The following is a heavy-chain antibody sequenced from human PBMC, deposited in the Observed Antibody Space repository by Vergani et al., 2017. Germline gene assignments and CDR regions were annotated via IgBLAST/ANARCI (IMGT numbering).Heavy chain of an antibody. CDR1: GYTFTGYY. CDR3: ASQYCSSTSCYELAFDI. D-gene: IGHD2-2*01. V-gene: IGHV1-2*02. CDR2: INPNSGGT. J-gene: IGHJ3*02. Sequence: QVQLVQSGAEVKKPGASVKVSCTASGYTFTGYYMHWVRQAPGQGLEWMGWINPNSGGTNYAQKFQGRVTMTRDTSISTAYMELSRLRSDDTAVYYCASQYCSSTSCYELAFDIWGQGTMVTVSS.